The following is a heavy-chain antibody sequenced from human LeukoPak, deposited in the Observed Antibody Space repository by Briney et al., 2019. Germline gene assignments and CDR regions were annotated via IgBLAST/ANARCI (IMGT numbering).Heavy chain of an antibody. V-gene: IGHV4-4*02. J-gene: IGHJ5*02. Sequence: TSETLSLTCAVSGGSIGSGNWWSWVRQPPRKGLEWIGEIYHSGSTNYNSSLKSRVTISIDKSKNQFSLKLSSVTAADTAMYYCARGGTTVAGTFWFDPWGQGTLVTVSS. CDR3: ARGGTTVAGTFWFDP. CDR1: GGSIGSGNW. CDR2: IYHSGST. D-gene: IGHD6-19*01.